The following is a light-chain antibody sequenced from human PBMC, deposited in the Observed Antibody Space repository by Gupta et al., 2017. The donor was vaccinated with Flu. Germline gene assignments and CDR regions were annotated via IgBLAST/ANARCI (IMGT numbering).Light chain of an antibody. Sequence: QSVLTQPPSVSEAPGQRVTIHCFGSNSNIGNNAVNWYQQFPGKSPKLLIYYDNLVSAGVSDRFSGSKSGTSASLAISGLQSQDEADYYCASWDDRLHGWVFGGGTKLT. CDR3: ASWDDRLHGWV. CDR2: YDN. V-gene: IGLV1-36*01. CDR1: NSNIGNNA. J-gene: IGLJ3*02.